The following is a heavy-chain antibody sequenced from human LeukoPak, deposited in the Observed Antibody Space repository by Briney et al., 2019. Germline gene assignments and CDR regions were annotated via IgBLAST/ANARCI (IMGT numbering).Heavy chain of an antibody. Sequence: GGSLRLSCAASGFTFSSYSMNWVRQAPGKGLEWVSSISSSSSYIYYADSVKGRFTISRDNAENSLYLQMNSLRAEDTAVYYCARGYYGSGNGAFDIWGQGTMVTVSS. J-gene: IGHJ3*02. CDR1: GFTFSSYS. CDR3: ARGYYGSGNGAFDI. V-gene: IGHV3-21*01. CDR2: ISSSSSYI. D-gene: IGHD3-10*01.